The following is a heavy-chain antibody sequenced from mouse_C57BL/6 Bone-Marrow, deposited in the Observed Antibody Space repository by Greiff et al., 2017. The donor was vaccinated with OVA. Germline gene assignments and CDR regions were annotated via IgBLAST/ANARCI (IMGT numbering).Heavy chain of an antibody. CDR3: ARQDDGYSYWYFDV. V-gene: IGHV1-82*01. J-gene: IGHJ1*03. Sequence: VQLQQSGPELVKPGASVKLSCKASGYAFSSSWMNWVKQRPGKGLEWIGRIYPGDGDTNYNGKCKGKATLTADKSSSTAYMQLSSLTSEDSAVYFCARQDDGYSYWYFDVWGTGTTVTVSS. D-gene: IGHD2-3*01. CDR2: IYPGDGDT. CDR1: GYAFSSSW.